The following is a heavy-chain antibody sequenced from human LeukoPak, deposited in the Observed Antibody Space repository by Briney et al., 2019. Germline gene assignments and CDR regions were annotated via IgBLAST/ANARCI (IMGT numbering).Heavy chain of an antibody. CDR1: GFTFSSYA. V-gene: IGHV3-30*04. Sequence: PGRSLRLSCAASGFTFSSYAMHWVRQAPGKGLEWVAVISYDGSNKYYADSVKGRFTISRDNSKNTLYLQMNSLRAEDTAVYYCARGGYSGYDSDYFDYWGQGTLVTGSS. J-gene: IGHJ4*02. D-gene: IGHD5-12*01. CDR2: ISYDGSNK. CDR3: ARGGYSGYDSDYFDY.